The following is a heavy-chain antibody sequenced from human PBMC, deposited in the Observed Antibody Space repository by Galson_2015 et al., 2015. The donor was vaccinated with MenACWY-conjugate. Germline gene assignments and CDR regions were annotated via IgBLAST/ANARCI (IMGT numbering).Heavy chain of an antibody. CDR1: GFTFSSYD. CDR3: ARDPNHYYDSSGYFDY. J-gene: IGHJ4*02. V-gene: IGHV3-30*04. D-gene: IGHD3-22*01. Sequence: SLRLSCAASGFTFSSYDMNWVRQAPGKGLEWVAVISYDGSNKYYADSVKCRFTISRDNSKNTLYLQMNSLRAEDTAVYYCARDPNHYYDSSGYFDYWGQATLVAVSS. CDR2: ISYDGSNK.